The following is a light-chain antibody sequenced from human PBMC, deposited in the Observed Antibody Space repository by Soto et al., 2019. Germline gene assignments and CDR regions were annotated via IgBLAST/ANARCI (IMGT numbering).Light chain of an antibody. CDR2: GTS. CDR1: QSVNSNY. V-gene: IGKV3-20*01. CDR3: QLYGSSPLYT. Sequence: EIVLTQSPGTLSLSPGERATFSCRASQSVNSNYLAWYQQRPGLAPRLLIYGTSNRATGIPDRFSGSGSGTHFNLTISRLEPEDFAVYYCQLYGSSPLYTFGQGTKLEIK. J-gene: IGKJ2*01.